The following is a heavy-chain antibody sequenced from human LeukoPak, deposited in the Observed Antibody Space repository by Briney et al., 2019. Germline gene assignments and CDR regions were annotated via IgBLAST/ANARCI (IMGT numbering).Heavy chain of an antibody. Sequence: SPSETLSLTCTVSGGSISSYYWSWIRQPPGKGLEWIGYIYYSGSTNYNPSLKSRVTISVDTSKNQFSLKLSSVTAADTAVYYCATFPYPRFGYDSRRGFDYWGQGTLVTVPS. D-gene: IGHD3-22*01. CDR2: IYYSGST. CDR1: GGSISSYY. V-gene: IGHV4-59*08. J-gene: IGHJ4*02. CDR3: ATFPYPRFGYDSRRGFDY.